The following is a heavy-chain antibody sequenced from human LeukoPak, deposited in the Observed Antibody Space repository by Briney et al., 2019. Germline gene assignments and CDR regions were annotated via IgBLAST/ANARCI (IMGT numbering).Heavy chain of an antibody. CDR1: GYTFTSYG. D-gene: IGHD6-6*01. CDR3: ARDRSAARRYYFDY. CDR2: ISAYNGNT. J-gene: IGHJ4*02. Sequence: ASVKVSCKASGYTFTSYGISWVRQAPGQGLEWMGWISAYNGNTNYAQKLQGRVTMTTDTSTSTAYMELSRLRSDDTAVYYCARDRSAARRYYFDYWGQGTLVTVSS. V-gene: IGHV1-18*01.